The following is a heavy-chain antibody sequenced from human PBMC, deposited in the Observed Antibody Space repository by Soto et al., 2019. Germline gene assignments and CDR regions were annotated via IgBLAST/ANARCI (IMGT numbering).Heavy chain of an antibody. J-gene: IGHJ6*02. D-gene: IGHD4-17*01. CDR2: ISYDGSNK. CDR1: GFTFSSYG. V-gene: IGHV3-30*18. Sequence: GSLRLSCAASGFTFSSYGMHWVRQAPGKGLEWVAVISYDGSNKYYADSVKGRFTISRDNSKNTLYLQMNSLRAEDTAVYYCAKDLTVPSIYYYYGMDVRGQGTTVTVSS. CDR3: AKDLTVPSIYYYYGMDV.